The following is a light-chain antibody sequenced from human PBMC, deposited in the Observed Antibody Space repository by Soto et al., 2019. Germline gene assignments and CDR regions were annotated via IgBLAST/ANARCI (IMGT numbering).Light chain of an antibody. V-gene: IGKV1-5*03. CDR3: QQYNSYWT. CDR1: QSISSL. CDR2: KAS. Sequence: DIQMTQSPSTLSASVGDRVTITCRASQSISSLLACYQQKPGKAPKLLIYKASSLESGVPSRLSGSGSGTEFTLTFSSLQPDDFATYYCQQYNSYWTFGQGTKVDIK. J-gene: IGKJ1*01.